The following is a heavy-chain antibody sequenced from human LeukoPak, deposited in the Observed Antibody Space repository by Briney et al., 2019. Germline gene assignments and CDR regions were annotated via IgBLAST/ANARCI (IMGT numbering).Heavy chain of an antibody. CDR3: ARRSWDESVDY. CDR2: VSYDGSNK. J-gene: IGHJ4*02. V-gene: IGHV3-30*01. CDR1: GFTFSSYA. D-gene: IGHD1-26*01. Sequence: GGSLRLSCAASGFTFSSYAMHWVRQAPGKGLEWVAVVSYDGSNKYYADSVKGRFTISRDNSKNTLYLQMNSLRAEDTAVYYCARRSWDESVDYWGQGTLVTVSS.